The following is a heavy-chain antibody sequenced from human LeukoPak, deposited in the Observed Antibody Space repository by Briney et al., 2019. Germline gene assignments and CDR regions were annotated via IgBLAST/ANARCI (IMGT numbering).Heavy chain of an antibody. J-gene: IGHJ4*02. CDR3: ARELRGAPTPGAY. CDR2: VHKSGRT. V-gene: IGHV4-4*02. CDR1: TVSGSSVNF. Sequence: SETLSLTCALSTVSGSSVNFWSWVRQPPGEGLEWIGEVHKSGRTNYNPSLKTRVTISIDASMNRLSLELTSVTAADTAVYYCARELRGAPTPGAYWGQGTRVTVSS. D-gene: IGHD1-26*01.